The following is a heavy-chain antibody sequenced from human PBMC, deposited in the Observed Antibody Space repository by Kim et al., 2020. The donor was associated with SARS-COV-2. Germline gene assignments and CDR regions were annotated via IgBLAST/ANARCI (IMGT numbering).Heavy chain of an antibody. V-gene: IGHV3-23*01. D-gene: IGHD3-3*01. CDR2: T. Sequence: TYSADSGQSRFTISRDKSKNTMYLEMNSLRAEDTAVYDCAKVVDDVESGTWGQGTLVTVSS. J-gene: IGHJ5*02. CDR3: AKVVDDVESGT.